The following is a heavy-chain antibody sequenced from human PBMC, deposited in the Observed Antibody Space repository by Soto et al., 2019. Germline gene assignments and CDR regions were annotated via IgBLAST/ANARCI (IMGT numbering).Heavy chain of an antibody. Sequence: LSLTCAVYGGSFSGYYWSWIRQPPGKGLEWIGEINHSGSTNYNPSLKSRVTISVDTSKNQFSLKLSSVTAADTAVYYCAGITGTTSQYNWFDPWGQGTLVTAPQ. D-gene: IGHD1-7*01. CDR3: AGITGTTSQYNWFDP. CDR1: GGSFSGYY. J-gene: IGHJ5*02. CDR2: INHSGST. V-gene: IGHV4-34*01.